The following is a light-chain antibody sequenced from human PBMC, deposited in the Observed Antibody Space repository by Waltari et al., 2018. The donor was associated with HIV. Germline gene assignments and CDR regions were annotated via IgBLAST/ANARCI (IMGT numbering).Light chain of an antibody. Sequence: NFILTQPHPVSESPAKTVTISCSRSSGSIASAFVQWHQPPPGSAPTTVIYEDNQRPSGVPDRFSGSIDSSSNSASLTISGLKTEDEADYYCQSYDTNTVIFGGGTKLTVL. CDR1: SGSIASAF. V-gene: IGLV6-57*04. CDR3: QSYDTNTVI. CDR2: EDN. J-gene: IGLJ2*01.